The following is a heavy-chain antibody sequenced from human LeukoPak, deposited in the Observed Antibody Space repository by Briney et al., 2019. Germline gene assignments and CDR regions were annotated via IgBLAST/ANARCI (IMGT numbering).Heavy chain of an antibody. CDR3: ARDYSNGYCSSTSCSYYYYCYMDV. CDR2: IYYSGST. J-gene: IGHJ6*03. Sequence: SETLSLTCTVSGGSISSYYWSWIRQPPGKGLEWIGYIYYSGSTYYNPSLKSRVTISVDTSKNQFSLKLSSVTAADTAVYYCARDYSNGYCSSTSCSYYYYCYMDVWGKGTTVTVSS. V-gene: IGHV4-59*12. CDR1: GGSISSYY. D-gene: IGHD2-2*03.